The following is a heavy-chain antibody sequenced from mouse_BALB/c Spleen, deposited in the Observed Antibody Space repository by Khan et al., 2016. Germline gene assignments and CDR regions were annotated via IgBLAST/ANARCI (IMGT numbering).Heavy chain of an antibody. CDR1: DYSITSGYS. V-gene: IGHV3-1*02. J-gene: IGHJ4*01. CDR3: VRFSYYAMDY. CDR2: IHYSGST. Sequence: EVQLQESGPDLVTPSQSLSLTCTVTDYSITSGYSWHWIRQFPGKKLEWMGYIHYSGSTYYNPSLKSRISITPDTSMNPYFLLLNSENTENTPTYYCVRFSYYAMDYWGQGTSVTVS.